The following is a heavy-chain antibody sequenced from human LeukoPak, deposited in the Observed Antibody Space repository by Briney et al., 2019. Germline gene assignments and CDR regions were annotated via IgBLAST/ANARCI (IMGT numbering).Heavy chain of an antibody. V-gene: IGHV5-51*01. CDR1: GYTFRSFW. D-gene: IGHD4-17*01. Sequence: GESLKISCQGSGYTFRSFWIGWVRQTPGKGLEWMGIIYPGDSDTRYSPSFQGQVTISADKSISTAYLQWSSLKASDTAMYYCARLLLPRVTTFDYWGQGTLVTVSS. CDR2: IYPGDSDT. J-gene: IGHJ4*02. CDR3: ARLLLPRVTTFDY.